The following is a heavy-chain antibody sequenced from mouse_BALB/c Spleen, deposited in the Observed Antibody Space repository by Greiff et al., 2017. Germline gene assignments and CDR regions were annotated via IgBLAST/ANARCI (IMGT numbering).Heavy chain of an antibody. CDR3: ARHGGYGSSSYYAMDY. V-gene: IGHV1-62-2*01. CDR1: GYTFTEYI. Sequence: QVQLQQSGAGLVKPGASVKLSCKASGYTFTEYIIHWVKQRSGQGLGWIGWFYPGSGSIKYNEKFKDKATLTADKSSSTVYMELSRLTSEDSAVYFCARHGGYGSSSYYAMDYWGQGTSVTVSS. CDR2: FYPGSGSI. D-gene: IGHD1-1*01. J-gene: IGHJ4*01.